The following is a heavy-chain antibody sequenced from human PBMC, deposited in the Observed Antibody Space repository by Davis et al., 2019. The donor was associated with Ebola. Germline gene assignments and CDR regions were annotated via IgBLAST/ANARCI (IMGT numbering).Heavy chain of an antibody. Sequence: GESLKISCAASGFTFSYYWMSWVRQAPGKGLEWVANIKQDGSEKYYVDSVKGRFTISRDNAKNSLYLQMNSLRAEDTAVYYCARGDDYGDYGAPAIDYWGQGTLVTVSS. CDR2: IKQDGSEK. D-gene: IGHD4-17*01. V-gene: IGHV3-7*01. CDR1: GFTFSYYW. J-gene: IGHJ4*02. CDR3: ARGDDYGDYGAPAIDY.